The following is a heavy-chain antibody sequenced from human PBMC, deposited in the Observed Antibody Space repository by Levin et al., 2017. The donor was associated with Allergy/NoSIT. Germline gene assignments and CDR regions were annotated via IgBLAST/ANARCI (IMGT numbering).Heavy chain of an antibody. CDR2: ISWNSGSI. CDR3: AKDILVGYCSSTSCPRDYYYGMDV. Sequence: GGSLRLSCAASGFTFDDYAMHWVRQAPGKGLEWVSGISWNSGSIGYADSVKGRFTISRDNAKNSLYLQMNSLRAEDTALYYCAKDILVGYCSSTSCPRDYYYGMDVWGQGTTVTVSS. D-gene: IGHD2-2*01. CDR1: GFTFDDYA. J-gene: IGHJ6*02. V-gene: IGHV3-9*01.